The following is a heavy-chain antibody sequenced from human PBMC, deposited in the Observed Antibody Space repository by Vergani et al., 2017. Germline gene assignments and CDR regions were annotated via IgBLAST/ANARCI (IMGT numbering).Heavy chain of an antibody. CDR3: ARAVVPAAMDDAFDI. Sequence: EVQLVESGGGLVKPGGSLRLSCAASGFTFSSYSMNWVRQAPGKGLEWVSSISSSSSYIYYADSVKGRFTISRDNAKNSLYLQMNSLRAEDTAVYYCARAVVPAAMDDAFDIWGQGTMVTVSS. D-gene: IGHD2-2*01. CDR2: ISSSSSYI. V-gene: IGHV3-21*01. J-gene: IGHJ3*02. CDR1: GFTFSSYS.